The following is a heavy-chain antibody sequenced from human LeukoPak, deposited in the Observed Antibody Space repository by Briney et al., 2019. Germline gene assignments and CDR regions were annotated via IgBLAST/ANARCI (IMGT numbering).Heavy chain of an antibody. V-gene: IGHV3-20*04. CDR2: INWNGGST. CDR3: ARDTGSSSGYFDY. CDR1: GFTFINAW. Sequence: GGSLRLSCAASGFTFINAWMAWVRQAPGKGLEWVSGINWNGGSTGYADSVKGRFTISRDNAKNSLYLQMNSLRAEDTALYYCARDTGSSSGYFDYWGQGTLVTVSS. D-gene: IGHD6-6*01. J-gene: IGHJ4*02.